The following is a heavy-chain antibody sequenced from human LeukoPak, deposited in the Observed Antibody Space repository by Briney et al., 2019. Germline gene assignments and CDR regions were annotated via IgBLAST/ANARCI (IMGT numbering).Heavy chain of an antibody. Sequence: PGGSLRLSCAASGFAVKSSYMNWVRQAPGKGLDWVSSITANGDRTYYDDSVKGRFTISRDNSKNTLFLQMSSLRAEDTAVCYCATFGVIVRNNYLDYWGQGALVTVSS. CDR2: ITANGDRT. CDR1: GFAVKSSY. V-gene: IGHV3-23*01. D-gene: IGHD3-3*01. J-gene: IGHJ4*02. CDR3: ATFGVIVRNNYLDY.